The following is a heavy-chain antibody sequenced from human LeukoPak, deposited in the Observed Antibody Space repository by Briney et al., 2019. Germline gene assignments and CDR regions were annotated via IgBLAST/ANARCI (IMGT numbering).Heavy chain of an antibody. D-gene: IGHD4-11*01. CDR2: ISSSSSYT. J-gene: IGHJ3*02. CDR1: GFTFSDYY. Sequence: GRSRRLSRAASGFTFSDYYTSWIRQVQRKGIEWDSYISSSSSYTNYADSVKGRFTISRDNAKNSLYLQMNSLRAEDTAVYYCARDPMTTVTPDIWGQGTMVTVSS. V-gene: IGHV3-11*06. CDR3: ARDPMTTVTPDI.